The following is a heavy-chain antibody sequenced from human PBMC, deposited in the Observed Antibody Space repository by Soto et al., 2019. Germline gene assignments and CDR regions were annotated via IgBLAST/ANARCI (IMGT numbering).Heavy chain of an antibody. V-gene: IGHV1-18*01. Sequence: ASVKVSCKASGYTFSTYGITWVRQAPGQGLEWMGWISAYNGNTNYAQKLQGRLTMTTDTSTSTAYMELRSLRSDDTAVYYCARGFTQSTVTPIRYWGQGTLVTVSS. J-gene: IGHJ4*02. CDR1: GYTFSTYG. D-gene: IGHD4-17*01. CDR2: ISAYNGNT. CDR3: ARGFTQSTVTPIRY.